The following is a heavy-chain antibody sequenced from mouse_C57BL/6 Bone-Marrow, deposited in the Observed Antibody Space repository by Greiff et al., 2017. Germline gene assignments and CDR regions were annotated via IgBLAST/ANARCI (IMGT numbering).Heavy chain of an antibody. V-gene: IGHV1-19*01. CDR3: AKEGNYDSSPYAMDY. D-gene: IGHD1-1*01. CDR1: GYTFTDYY. CDR2: INPYNGGT. Sequence: EVQLQQSGPVLVKPGASVKMSCKASGYTFTDYYMNWVKQSPGKSLEWIGVINPYNGGTSYNQKFKGKATLTVDKSSSTAYMELNSLTSEDSAEYYGAKEGNYDSSPYAMDYWGQGTSVTVSS. J-gene: IGHJ4*01.